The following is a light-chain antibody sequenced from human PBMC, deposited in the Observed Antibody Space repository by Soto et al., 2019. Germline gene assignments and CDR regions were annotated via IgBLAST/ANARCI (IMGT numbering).Light chain of an antibody. J-gene: IGLJ3*02. CDR2: EVS. V-gene: IGLV2-14*01. CDR3: SSYTSSSTRV. CDR1: SSDVGGYNY. Sequence: QSALTQPASVSGSPGQSITISCTGTSSDVGGYNYVYWYQQHPGKAPKLMIYEVSNRPSGVSNRFSGSKSGNTAYLTISGLQAEDEADYYCSSYTSSSTRVFGGGTKLTVL.